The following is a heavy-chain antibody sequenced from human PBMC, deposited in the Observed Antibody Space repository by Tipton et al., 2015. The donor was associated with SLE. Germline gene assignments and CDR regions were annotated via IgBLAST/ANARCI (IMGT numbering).Heavy chain of an antibody. V-gene: IGHV3-30*03. CDR2: ISDDGSNK. Sequence: SLRLSCAASGFTFSSYGMHWVRQAPGKGLEWVAVISDDGSNKYYADSVKGRFTISRDNSKNTLSLQMNSLRAEDTAVYYCARSWYYYDSSGSDYWGQGTLVTVSS. CDR3: ARSWYYYDSSGSDY. D-gene: IGHD3-22*01. J-gene: IGHJ4*02. CDR1: GFTFSSYG.